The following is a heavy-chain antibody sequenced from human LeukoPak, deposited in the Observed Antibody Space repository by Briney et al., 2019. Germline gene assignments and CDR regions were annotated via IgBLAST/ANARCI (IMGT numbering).Heavy chain of an antibody. CDR3: ARGAPSNGFLELLSTTRRTYGMDV. V-gene: IGHV3-11*01. D-gene: IGHD3-3*01. J-gene: IGHJ6*02. Sequence: GGSLRLSCAASGFTFSDYYMSWLRQAPGQGLEWVSYISSSGSTIYYADSVKGRFTISRDNAKNSLYLQMNSLRAEDTAVYYCARGAPSNGFLELLSTTRRTYGMDVWGQGTTVTVSS. CDR1: GFTFSDYY. CDR2: ISSSGSTI.